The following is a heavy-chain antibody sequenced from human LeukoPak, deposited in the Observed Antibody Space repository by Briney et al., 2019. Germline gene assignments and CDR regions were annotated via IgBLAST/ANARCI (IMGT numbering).Heavy chain of an antibody. Sequence: SETLSLTCPVSGGSISNYYYWTWIRQPPGKGLGWIGYVYYTGSTNFNPSLKSRVTMSLDTSRNQFSLKLTSLTAADTAVYYCARGAMATTPFFDYWGQGTLVTVSS. J-gene: IGHJ4*02. V-gene: IGHV4-59*01. D-gene: IGHD5-24*01. CDR1: GGSISNYY. CDR3: ARGAMATTPFFDY. CDR2: VYYTGST.